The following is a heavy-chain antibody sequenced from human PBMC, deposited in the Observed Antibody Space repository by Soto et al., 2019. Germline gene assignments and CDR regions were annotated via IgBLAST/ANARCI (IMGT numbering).Heavy chain of an antibody. CDR3: AREGGDTAMDFFDY. Sequence: ASVKVSCKASGGTFSSYTISWVRQAPGQGLEWMGRIIPILGIANYAQKFQGRVTITADKSTSTAYMELSSLRSEDTAVYYCAREGGDTAMDFFDYWGQGTLVTVSS. V-gene: IGHV1-69*04. CDR2: IIPILGIA. CDR1: GGTFSSYT. J-gene: IGHJ4*02. D-gene: IGHD5-18*01.